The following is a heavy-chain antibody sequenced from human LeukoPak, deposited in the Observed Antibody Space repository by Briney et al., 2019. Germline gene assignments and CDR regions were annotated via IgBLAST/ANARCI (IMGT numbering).Heavy chain of an antibody. Sequence: ASVKVSCKVSGYTLTELSMHWVRQAPGKGLEWMGGFDPEDGETIYAQKFQGRVTITADESTSTAYMELSSLRSEDTAVYYCARAARPGIAAAFDYWGQGTLVTVSS. CDR1: GYTLTELS. CDR2: FDPEDGET. D-gene: IGHD6-13*01. CDR3: ARAARPGIAAAFDY. J-gene: IGHJ4*02. V-gene: IGHV1-24*01.